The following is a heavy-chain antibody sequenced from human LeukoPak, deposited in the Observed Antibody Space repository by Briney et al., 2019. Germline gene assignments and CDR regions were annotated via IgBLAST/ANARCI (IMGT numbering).Heavy chain of an antibody. D-gene: IGHD3-9*01. Sequence: ASVKVSCKASGGTFSSYAISWVRQAPGQGLEWIGGIIPIFGTANYAQKFQGRVTITADESTSTAYMELSSLRSEDTAVYYCARGLGRYFDSNNDAFDIWGQGTMVTVSS. J-gene: IGHJ3*02. CDR2: IIPIFGTA. CDR3: ARGLGRYFDSNNDAFDI. V-gene: IGHV1-69*13. CDR1: GGTFSSYA.